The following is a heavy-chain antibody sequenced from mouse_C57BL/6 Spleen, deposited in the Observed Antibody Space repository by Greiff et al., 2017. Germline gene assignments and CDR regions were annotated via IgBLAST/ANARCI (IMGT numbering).Heavy chain of an antibody. CDR3: GRKDGDWDLDD. CDR1: GYTFTSYW. J-gene: IGHJ1*03. CDR2: IDPSGSYT. V-gene: IGHV1-69*01. Sequence: VQLQQPGAELVMPGASVKLSCTASGYTFTSYWMPWVKQRPGQGLEWIGGIDPSGSYTNYTQNFKGKSTLTVDKSTSTAYMQLSRLTSEDSAVYDCGRKDGDWDLDDWGTGTTVTVSS.